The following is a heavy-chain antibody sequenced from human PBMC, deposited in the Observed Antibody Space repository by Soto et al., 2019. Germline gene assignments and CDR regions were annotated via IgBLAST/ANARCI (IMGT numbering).Heavy chain of an antibody. CDR1: GFTFSSYG. Sequence: QVQLVESGGGVVQPGRSLRLSCAASGFTFSSYGMHWVRQAPGKGLEWVAVISYDGSNKYYADSVKGRFTISRDNSKNTLYLQMNSLRAEDTAVYYCAKDWYCSGGSCYSGDYWGQGTLVTVSS. J-gene: IGHJ4*02. V-gene: IGHV3-30*18. CDR2: ISYDGSNK. D-gene: IGHD2-15*01. CDR3: AKDWYCSGGSCYSGDY.